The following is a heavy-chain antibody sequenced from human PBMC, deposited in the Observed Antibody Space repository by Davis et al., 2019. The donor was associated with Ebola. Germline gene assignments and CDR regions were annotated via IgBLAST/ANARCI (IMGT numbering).Heavy chain of an antibody. CDR2: ISGTTGNT. J-gene: IGHJ6*02. CDR1: GFTFSSYA. CDR3: AKLGGAIYYYGMDV. Sequence: GGSLRLSCAGSGFTFSSYAMSWVRQAPGKGLEWVSAISGTTGNTYYADSVKGRFTISRDNSKNTLYLQMNSLRAEDTAVYYCAKLGGAIYYYGMDVWGQGTTVTVSS. V-gene: IGHV3-23*01. D-gene: IGHD1-26*01.